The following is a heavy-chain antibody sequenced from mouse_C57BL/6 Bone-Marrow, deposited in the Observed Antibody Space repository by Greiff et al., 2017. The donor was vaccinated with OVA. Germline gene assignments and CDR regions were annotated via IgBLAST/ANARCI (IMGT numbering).Heavy chain of an antibody. D-gene: IGHD4-1*01. J-gene: IGHJ2*01. CDR3: ARVLGRDFDY. V-gene: IGHV3-6*01. CDR2: ISYDGSN. CDR1: GYSITSGYY. Sequence: VQLKESGPGLVKPSQSLSLTCSVTGYSITSGYYWNWLRQFPGNKLEWMGYISYDGSNNYNPSLKNRISINRDTSKNQFFLKMNSVTNEDTATYYGARVLGRDFDYWGQGTTLTVSS.